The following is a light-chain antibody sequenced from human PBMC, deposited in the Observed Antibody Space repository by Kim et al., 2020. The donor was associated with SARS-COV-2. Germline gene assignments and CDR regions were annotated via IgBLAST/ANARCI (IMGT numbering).Light chain of an antibody. Sequence: SASVGDRVTITCRASQRITTFLNWYQQKRGKAPKFLIYDASTLQSGVTSRFSGSGSGTDFTLTISSLQPEDFATYYCQQTYSAPPTFGQGTKLEI. V-gene: IGKV1-39*01. CDR2: DAS. CDR3: QQTYSAPPT. J-gene: IGKJ2*01. CDR1: QRITTF.